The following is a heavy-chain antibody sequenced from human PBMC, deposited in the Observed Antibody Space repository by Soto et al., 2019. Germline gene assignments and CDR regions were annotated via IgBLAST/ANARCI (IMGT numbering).Heavy chain of an antibody. J-gene: IGHJ4*02. Sequence: EVQLLESGGGLVQPGGSLRLSCAASEFTFSNYAMNWVRQAPGKGLEWVSVISGSGDSTYYADSVKGRFTISRDNSKNTLYLQMNSLRAEATAVYFCAKRGAGTFFDYWGQGTLVTVSS. CDR1: EFTFSNYA. V-gene: IGHV3-23*01. CDR3: AKRGAGTFFDY. D-gene: IGHD3-10*01. CDR2: ISGSGDST.